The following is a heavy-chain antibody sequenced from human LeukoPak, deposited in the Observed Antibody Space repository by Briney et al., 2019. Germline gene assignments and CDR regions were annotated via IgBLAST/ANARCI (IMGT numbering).Heavy chain of an antibody. CDR2: IYSGGST. D-gene: IGHD6-13*01. V-gene: IGHV3-53*01. J-gene: IGHJ6*02. Sequence: GGSLRLSCAASGFTVSSNDMSWVRQAPGKGLEWVAVIYSGGSTYYADSVKGRFTISRDNSKNTLYLQMNSLRAEDKAVCYCAKDRSIAAAGTLYYGMDVWGQGTTVTVSS. CDR1: GFTVSSND. CDR3: AKDRSIAAAGTLYYGMDV.